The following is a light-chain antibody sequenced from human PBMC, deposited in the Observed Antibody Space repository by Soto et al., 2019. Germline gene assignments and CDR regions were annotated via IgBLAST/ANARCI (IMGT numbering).Light chain of an antibody. CDR2: DAS. CDR3: QQRSNWPPIT. J-gene: IGKJ5*01. V-gene: IGKV3-11*01. Sequence: EIVLVQSPGTLSLSPGERATLSCRASQSVSSYLAWYQQKPGQAPRLLIYDASNRATGIPARFSGSGSGTDFTLTISSLEPEDFAVYYCQQRSNWPPITFGQGTRLEIK. CDR1: QSVSSY.